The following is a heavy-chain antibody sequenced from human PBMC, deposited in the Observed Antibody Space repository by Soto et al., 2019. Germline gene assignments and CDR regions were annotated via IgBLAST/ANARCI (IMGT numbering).Heavy chain of an antibody. Sequence: QVQLQQSGPGLVKASQTLSLTCTVSGGSIINSGYYWNWIRQHPGKGLEWVGYIYYSGETSYNPSLKIRLTISVDTSKNRFSLTLSSVTAADTAVYYCARDRGGENYYYGMDVWGQGTTVTVSS. V-gene: IGHV4-31*03. CDR1: GGSIINSGYY. CDR3: ARDRGGENYYYGMDV. J-gene: IGHJ6*02. CDR2: IYYSGET. D-gene: IGHD3-16*01.